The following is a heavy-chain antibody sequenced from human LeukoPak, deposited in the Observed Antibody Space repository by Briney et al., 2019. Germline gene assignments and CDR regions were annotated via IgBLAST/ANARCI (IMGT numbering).Heavy chain of an antibody. D-gene: IGHD3-16*01. J-gene: IGHJ4*02. CDR1: GFTFSSYA. CDR3: AKPAGGAIDY. Sequence: KSGGSLRLSCAASGFTFSSYATSWVRQAPGKGLEWVSAISGSGGSTYCADSVKGRFTISRDNSKNTLYLQMNSLRAEDTAVYYCAKPAGGAIDYWGQGTLVTVSS. V-gene: IGHV3-23*01. CDR2: ISGSGGST.